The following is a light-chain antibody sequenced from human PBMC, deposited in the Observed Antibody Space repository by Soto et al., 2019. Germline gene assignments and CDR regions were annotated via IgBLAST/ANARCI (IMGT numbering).Light chain of an antibody. CDR3: QQRSNWPPLT. J-gene: IGKJ4*01. Sequence: EIVLTQSPATLSLSPGERATLSCRASQSISSYLAWYQHKPGQAPRLLIYDAFNRAPGIPPRFSGSGSGTNITLTISSLEPEDFAVYYCQQRSNWPPLTFGGGTKVEIK. V-gene: IGKV3-11*01. CDR2: DAF. CDR1: QSISSY.